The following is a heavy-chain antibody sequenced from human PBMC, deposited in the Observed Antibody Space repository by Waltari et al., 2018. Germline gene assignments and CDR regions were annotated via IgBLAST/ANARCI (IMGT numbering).Heavy chain of an antibody. CDR3: ARRNRWGLPGADAFDI. J-gene: IGHJ3*02. D-gene: IGHD2-21*02. Sequence: EVQLLESGGGLVQPGGSLRLSCAASGFTFSSYAMSWVRQAPGKGLEWVSAISGSGGSTYYADSVKGRFTISRDNSKNTLYLQMNSLRAEDTAVYYCARRNRWGLPGADAFDIWGQGTMVTVSS. CDR1: GFTFSSYA. V-gene: IGHV3-23*01. CDR2: ISGSGGST.